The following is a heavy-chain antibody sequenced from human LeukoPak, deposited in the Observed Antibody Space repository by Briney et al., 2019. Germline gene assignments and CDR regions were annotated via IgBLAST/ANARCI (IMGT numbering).Heavy chain of an antibody. V-gene: IGHV3-30*18. CDR2: IQYDGGHN. J-gene: IGHJ6*02. CDR3: AKDREYGSRWYYGMDV. D-gene: IGHD6-13*01. CDR1: GFTLSGYG. Sequence: GGSLTLSCAVSGFTLSGYGMHWVRQAPDGGLEWVAVIQYDGGHNYYGDSVEGGFIISRDNSKNTLFLQMNSLRVGNTAVYYWAKDREYGSRWYYGMDVWGQGTTVTVSS.